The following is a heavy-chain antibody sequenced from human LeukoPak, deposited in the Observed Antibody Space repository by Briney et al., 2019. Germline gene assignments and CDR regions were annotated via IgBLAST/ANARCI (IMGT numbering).Heavy chain of an antibody. J-gene: IGHJ4*02. Sequence: SETLSLTCAVSGASISSSKWWNWVRQSPGKGLEWIGEIYHSGTTNYNPSLESRITISLDKSKNQFSLNLRSVTAADTAVYYCAGHGGGAPLSPLDYWGQGSLVIISS. V-gene: IGHV4/OR15-8*02. CDR1: GASISSSKW. CDR3: AGHGGGAPLSPLDY. CDR2: IYHSGTT. D-gene: IGHD2-21*01.